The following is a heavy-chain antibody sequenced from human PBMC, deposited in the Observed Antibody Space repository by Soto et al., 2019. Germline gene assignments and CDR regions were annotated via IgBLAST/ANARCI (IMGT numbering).Heavy chain of an antibody. V-gene: IGHV1-2*02. J-gene: IGHJ5*02. Sequence: GASVKVSCKASGYTFTGYYMHWVRQAPGQGLEWMGWINPNSGGTNYAQKFQGRVTMTRDTSISTAYMELSRLRSDDTAVYYCARAPLVVVAATPRSWFDPWGQGTLVTVSS. D-gene: IGHD2-15*01. CDR1: GYTFTGYY. CDR3: ARAPLVVVAATPRSWFDP. CDR2: INPNSGGT.